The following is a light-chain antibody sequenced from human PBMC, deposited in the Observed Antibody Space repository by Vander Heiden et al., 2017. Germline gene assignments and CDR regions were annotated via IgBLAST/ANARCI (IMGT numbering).Light chain of an antibody. CDR2: DVS. CDR3: SSYTSSRGV. V-gene: IGLV2-14*01. CDR1: SSDVGGYNY. J-gene: IGLJ1*01. Sequence: QSALTQPASASGSPGQSITLSCTGPSSDVGGYNYVSWYQQHPGKAPKLMIYDVSNRPSGVSNRFSGSKSGNTASLTISGLQAEDEADYYCSSYTSSRGVFGTGTKVTVL.